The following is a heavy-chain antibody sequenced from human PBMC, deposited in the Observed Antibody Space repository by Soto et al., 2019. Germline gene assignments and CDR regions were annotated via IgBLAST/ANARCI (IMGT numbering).Heavy chain of an antibody. CDR2: INAGNGNT. CDR1: GYTFTSYA. V-gene: IGHV1-3*01. D-gene: IGHD6-19*01. J-gene: IGHJ2*01. CDR3: ARDGSSGWYQDWYFDL. Sequence: GASVKVSCKASGYTFTSYAMHWVRQAPGQRLEWMGWINAGNGNTKYSQKFQGRVTITRDTSASTAYMELSSLRSEDTAVYYCARDGSSGWYQDWYFDLWRRGTLVTVSS.